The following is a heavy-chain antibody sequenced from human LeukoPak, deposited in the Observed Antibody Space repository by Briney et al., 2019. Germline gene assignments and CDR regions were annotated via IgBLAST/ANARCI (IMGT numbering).Heavy chain of an antibody. D-gene: IGHD6-13*01. CDR2: INPSGGST. CDR1: GYTFTSYY. V-gene: IGHV1-46*01. Sequence: ASVTVSCKASGYTFTSYYMHWVRQAPGQGLEWMGIINPSGGSTSYAQKFQGRVTMTRDTSTSTVYMELSSLRSEDTAVYYCAGAPPGAAAGTGYFQHWGQGTLVTVSS. J-gene: IGHJ1*01. CDR3: AGAPPGAAAGTGYFQH.